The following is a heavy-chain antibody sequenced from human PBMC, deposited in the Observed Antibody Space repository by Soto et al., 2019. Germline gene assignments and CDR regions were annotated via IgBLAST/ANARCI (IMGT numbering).Heavy chain of an antibody. J-gene: IGHJ4*02. CDR1: GFSLRTTGVG. CDR3: AHTWGLPFGD. V-gene: IGHV2-5*01. D-gene: IGHD3-16*01. Sequence: QITLKESGPTLVKPTQTLTLTCTYSGFSLRTTGVGVGWIRQPPGKALEWLGIIYWNDDKRYSPSLKSRFTLTSDSSKSQVVLTMTNMDPVDTGTYYCAHTWGLPFGDRGQGTLVIVSS. CDR2: IYWNDDK.